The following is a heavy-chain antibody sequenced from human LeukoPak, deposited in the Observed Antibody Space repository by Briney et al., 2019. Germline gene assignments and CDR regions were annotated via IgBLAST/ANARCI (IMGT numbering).Heavy chain of an antibody. V-gene: IGHV3-21*01. Sequence: GGSLRLSCAASGFTFSNYAMNWVRQAPGKGLEWVSSISGGSSDIYYADSVKGRFTISRDNAKKSLYLQMITLRAEDMAIYYCARRGYYDSSGYDYWGQGTLVTVSS. CDR2: ISGGSSDI. D-gene: IGHD3-22*01. J-gene: IGHJ4*02. CDR1: GFTFSNYA. CDR3: ARRGYYDSSGYDY.